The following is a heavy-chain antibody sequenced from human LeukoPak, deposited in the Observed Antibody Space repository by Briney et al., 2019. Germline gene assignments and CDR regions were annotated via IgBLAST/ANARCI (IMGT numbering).Heavy chain of an antibody. J-gene: IGHJ6*03. CDR1: GFTFSSYG. CDR3: ARYYDFWSSYSSYYYMDV. Sequence: PGGSLRLSCAASGFTFSSYGMHWVRQAPGKGLEWVAFIRYDGSNKYYADSVKGRFTISRDNSKNTLYLQMNSLGAEDTAVYYCARYYDFWSSYSSYYYMDVWGKGTTVTVSS. D-gene: IGHD3-3*01. CDR2: IRYDGSNK. V-gene: IGHV3-30*02.